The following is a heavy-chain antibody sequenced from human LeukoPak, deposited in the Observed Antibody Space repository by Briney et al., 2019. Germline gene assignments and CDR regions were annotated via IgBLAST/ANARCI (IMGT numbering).Heavy chain of an antibody. D-gene: IGHD3-22*01. CDR1: GFTVSSNY. V-gene: IGHV3-23*01. Sequence: PGGSLRLSCAASGFTVSSNYMSWVRQAPGKGLEWVASMCGTAGCTFYPDSVKGRFTISRDNSKNILYLQMNSLRAEDTAIYYCAKDRPNFYENSGHYYRRDGDSWGQGTLVTVSS. J-gene: IGHJ5*01. CDR2: MCGTAGCT. CDR3: AKDRPNFYENSGHYYRRDGDS.